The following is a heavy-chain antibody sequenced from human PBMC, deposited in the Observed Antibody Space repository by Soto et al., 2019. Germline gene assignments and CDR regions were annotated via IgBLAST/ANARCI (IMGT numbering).Heavy chain of an antibody. J-gene: IGHJ4*02. CDR2: IKQDGSEK. V-gene: IGHV3-7*03. Sequence: GGSLRLSCAASGFTFSNYWMNWVRQAPGKGLEWVASIKQDGSEKYYVDSVKGRFTISRDNAKNSLYLQMNSLRVEDTAVYYCAREHPYSGYELDYWGQGTLVTVSS. D-gene: IGHD5-12*01. CDR3: AREHPYSGYELDY. CDR1: GFTFSNYW.